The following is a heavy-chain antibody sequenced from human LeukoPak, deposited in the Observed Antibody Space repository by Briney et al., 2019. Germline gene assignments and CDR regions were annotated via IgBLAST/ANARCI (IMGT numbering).Heavy chain of an antibody. D-gene: IGHD1-1*01. CDR2: ISAYNGNT. J-gene: IGHJ3*02. CDR1: GYTFTSYG. CDR3: ARDHMVQLEREGIAFDI. Sequence: ASVKVSCKASGYTFTSYGISWVRQAPGQGLEWMGWISAYNGNTNYAQKLQGRVTMTTDTSTSTAYMELRSLRSDDTAVYYCARDHMVQLEREGIAFDIWGQGTMVTVSS. V-gene: IGHV1-18*01.